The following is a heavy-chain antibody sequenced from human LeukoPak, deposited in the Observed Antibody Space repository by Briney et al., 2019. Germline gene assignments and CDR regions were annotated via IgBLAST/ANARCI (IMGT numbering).Heavy chain of an antibody. J-gene: IGHJ6*03. CDR1: GFTFSSYA. CDR3: AKKGGAGVSRFAYYDSSGYSYHMDV. V-gene: IGHV3-23*01. Sequence: GGSLRLSCAASGFTFSSYAMSWVRQAPGKGLEWVSAISGSGGSTYYADSVKGRFTISRDNSKNTLYLQMNSLRAEDTAVYYCAKKGGAGVSRFAYYDSSGYSYHMDVWGKGTTVTVSS. CDR2: ISGSGGST. D-gene: IGHD3-22*01.